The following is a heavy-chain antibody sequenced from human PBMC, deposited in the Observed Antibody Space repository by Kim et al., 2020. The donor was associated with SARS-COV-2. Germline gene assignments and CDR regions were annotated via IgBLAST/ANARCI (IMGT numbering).Heavy chain of an antibody. CDR2: ITTSSSYI. Sequence: GGSLRLSCAASGFTFSSYTMIWVRQAPGKGLEWVSFITTSSSYIYYADSVMGRFTISRDNAKNSLYLQMNSLRPEDTAVYYCTREAAGDYRYFDLWGRGTLVTVSS. CDR3: TREAAGDYRYFDL. J-gene: IGHJ2*01. D-gene: IGHD4-17*01. CDR1: GFTFSSYT. V-gene: IGHV3-21*01.